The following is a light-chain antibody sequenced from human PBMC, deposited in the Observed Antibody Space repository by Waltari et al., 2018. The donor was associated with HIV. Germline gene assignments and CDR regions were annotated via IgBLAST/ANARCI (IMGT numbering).Light chain of an antibody. CDR2: KDS. CDR3: QSADRSGSWV. CDR1: ALPKQY. J-gene: IGLJ3*02. Sequence: SYELTQPPSVSVSPGQTARITCSGDALPKQYAYWYHQKSGQAPVLVIYKDSERPSGIPDRFSGSSSVTTVTLTISGVQPEDEADYYCQSADRSGSWVFGGGTKLTVL. V-gene: IGLV3-25*03.